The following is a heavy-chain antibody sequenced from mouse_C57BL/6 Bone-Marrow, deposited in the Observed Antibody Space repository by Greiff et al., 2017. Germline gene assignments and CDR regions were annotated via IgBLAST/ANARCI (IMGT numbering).Heavy chain of an antibody. V-gene: IGHV1-50*01. Sequence: QVQLQQPGAELVKPGASVKLSCKASGYTFTSYWMQWVKQRPGQGLEWIGEIDPSDSYTNYNQKFKGQATLTVDTSSSTAYMQLSSLTSEDSAVYYCARELPDCDGSSYGYWGKGTTLTVSS. J-gene: IGHJ2*01. CDR2: IDPSDSYT. D-gene: IGHD1-1*01. CDR3: ARELPDCDGSSYGY. CDR1: GYTFTSYW.